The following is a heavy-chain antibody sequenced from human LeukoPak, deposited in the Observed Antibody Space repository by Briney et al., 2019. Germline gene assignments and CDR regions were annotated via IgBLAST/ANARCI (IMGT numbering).Heavy chain of an antibody. Sequence: SXTLSLTCTVSGGSISSYYWSWIRQPAGKGLEWIGRIYTSGSTNYNTSLKSRVTISVDTSKNQFSLKMRYVAAADTAVYYCARALYYYDSSGYYYYFDYWGQGTLVTVSS. CDR1: GGSISSYY. D-gene: IGHD3-22*01. CDR3: ARALYYYDSSGYYYYFDY. V-gene: IGHV4-4*07. J-gene: IGHJ4*02. CDR2: IYTSGST.